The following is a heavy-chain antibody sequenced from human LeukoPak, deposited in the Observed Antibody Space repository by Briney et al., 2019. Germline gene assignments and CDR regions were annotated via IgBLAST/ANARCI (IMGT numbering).Heavy chain of an antibody. Sequence: SETLSLTCAVSGGSISSYYWSWIRQPPGKGLEWIGYIYYSGGTNYNPSLKRRVTISIGTSKNQFSLKLNSVTAADTAVYYCARHFSGTYGHAFDIWGQGTTVTVSS. V-gene: IGHV4-59*08. CDR1: GGSISSYY. CDR3: ARHFSGTYGHAFDI. CDR2: IYYSGGT. D-gene: IGHD1-26*01. J-gene: IGHJ3*02.